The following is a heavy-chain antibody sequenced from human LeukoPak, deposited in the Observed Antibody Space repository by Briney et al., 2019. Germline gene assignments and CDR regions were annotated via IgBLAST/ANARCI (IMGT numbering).Heavy chain of an antibody. CDR3: ARVKGYCSSTSCYSYYYYMDV. V-gene: IGHV4-4*07. Sequence: KPSETLSLTCTVPGGSISSYYWSWIRQPPGQGLEWIGRIYTSGSTNYNPSLKSRVTMSVDTSKNQFSLKLSSVTAADTAVYYCARVKGYCSSTSCYSYYYYMDVWGKGTTVTVSS. D-gene: IGHD2-2*02. CDR2: IYTSGST. CDR1: GGSISSYY. J-gene: IGHJ6*03.